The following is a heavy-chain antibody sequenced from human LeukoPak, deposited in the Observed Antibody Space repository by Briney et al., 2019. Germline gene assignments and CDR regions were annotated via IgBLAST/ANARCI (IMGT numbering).Heavy chain of an antibody. CDR2: ISAYNGNT. V-gene: IGHV1-18*01. CDR1: VYTFTSYG. Sequence: GASVKVSCKASVYTFTSYGISWVRQAPGQGLDWMGWISAYNGNTNYAQKLQGRVTTTTETSTSTAYMELRSLRSDDTAVYYCARDRGRNSGNNYDSSGYYDYWGQGTLVTVSS. CDR3: ARDRGRNSGNNYDSSGYYDY. J-gene: IGHJ4*02. D-gene: IGHD3-22*01.